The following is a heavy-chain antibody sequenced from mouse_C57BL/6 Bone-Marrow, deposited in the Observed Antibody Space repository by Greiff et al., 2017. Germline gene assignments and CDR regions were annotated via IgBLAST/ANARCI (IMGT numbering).Heavy chain of an antibody. CDR3: ARQEGFAD. J-gene: IGHJ3*01. CDR1: GYAFSSSW. CDR2: IYPGDGDT. Sequence: QVQLKESGPELVKPGASVKISCKASGYAFSSSWMNWVKQRPGKGLEWIGRIYPGDGDTNYNGKFKGKATLTADKSSSTAYMQLSSLTSEDSAVYFCARQEGFADWGQGTLVTVSA. V-gene: IGHV1-82*01.